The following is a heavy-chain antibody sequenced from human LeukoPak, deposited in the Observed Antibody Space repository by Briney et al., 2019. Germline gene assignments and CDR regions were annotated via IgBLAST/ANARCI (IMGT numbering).Heavy chain of an antibody. V-gene: IGHV1-46*01. J-gene: IGHJ3*02. CDR2: INPSGGST. CDR3: ARGLTQLRYFDWFPDAFDI. CDR1: GYTFTSYY. D-gene: IGHD3-9*01. Sequence: GASVKVSCKASGYTFTSYYMHWVRQAPGQGLEWMGIINPSGGSTSYAQKFQGRVTMTRDMSTSTVYMELSSLRSEDTAVYYCARGLTQLRYFDWFPDAFDIWGQGTMVTVSS.